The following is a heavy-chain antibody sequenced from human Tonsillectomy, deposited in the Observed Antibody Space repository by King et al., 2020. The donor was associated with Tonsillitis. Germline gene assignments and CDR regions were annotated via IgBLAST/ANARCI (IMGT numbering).Heavy chain of an antibody. CDR2: IWYDGSYT. CDR3: ARGGGAVADYYFDY. Sequence: VQLVESGGGVVQPGGSLRLSCAASGFTFTRYGMHWVRQAPGKGLEWVAVIWYDGSYTHYADSVKGRFTISRDPSKSTLCLQMNSLRAEDTAVYYCARGGGAVADYYFDYWGQGTPVTVSS. D-gene: IGHD6-19*01. CDR1: GFTFTRYG. J-gene: IGHJ4*02. V-gene: IGHV3-33*08.